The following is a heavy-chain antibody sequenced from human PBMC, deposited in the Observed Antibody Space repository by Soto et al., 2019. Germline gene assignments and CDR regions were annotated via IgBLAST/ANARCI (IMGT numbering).Heavy chain of an antibody. V-gene: IGHV3-33*01. CDR2: IWYDGSNK. Sequence: QVQLVESGGGVVQPGRSLRLSCAASGFTFSSYGMHWVRQAPGKGLEWVAVIWYDGSNKYYADSVKGRFTISRDNSKNTLYLQMNSLRDEDTAVYYCARDLSAMRYYYDSSGSYYYGMDVWGQGTTVTVSS. CDR1: GFTFSSYG. J-gene: IGHJ6*02. CDR3: ARDLSAMRYYYDSSGSYYYGMDV. D-gene: IGHD3-22*01.